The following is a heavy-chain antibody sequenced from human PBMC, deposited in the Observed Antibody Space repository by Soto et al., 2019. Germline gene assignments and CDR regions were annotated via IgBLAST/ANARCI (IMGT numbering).Heavy chain of an antibody. CDR3: VKDGGYYDTSGLYFDY. CDR2: ISYDGRTK. D-gene: IGHD3-22*01. Sequence: QVQLVESGGGVVQPGRSLRLSCAVSGFTFNYYAMHWVRQAPGKGLEWVAIISYDGRTKYYTDSVKGRFTISRDSSKRTLYLQMNSLRAEDTAVYYCVKDGGYYDTSGLYFDYWGQGTHVTVSS. J-gene: IGHJ4*02. CDR1: GFTFNYYA. V-gene: IGHV3-30*18.